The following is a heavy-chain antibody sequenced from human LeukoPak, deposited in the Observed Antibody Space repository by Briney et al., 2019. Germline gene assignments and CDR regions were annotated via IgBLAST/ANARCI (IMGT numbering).Heavy chain of an antibody. V-gene: IGHV4-30-2*01. CDR2: IYHSGST. J-gene: IGHJ4*02. CDR1: GGSISSGGYY. CDR3: ARGRLDY. Sequence: PSETLSLTCTVSGGSISSGGYYWSWIRQPPGKGLEWIGYIYHSGSTNYNPSLKSRVTISIDKSKNQFSLKLSSVTAADTAVYYCARGRLDYWGQGTLVTVSS.